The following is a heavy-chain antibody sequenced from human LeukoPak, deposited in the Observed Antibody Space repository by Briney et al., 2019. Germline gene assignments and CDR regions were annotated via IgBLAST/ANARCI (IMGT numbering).Heavy chain of an antibody. CDR1: GFTFDDSA. CDR3: AKAPPYYSDSSGYFQH. CDR2: ISLNSGII. J-gene: IGHJ1*01. V-gene: IGHV3-9*01. Sequence: GGSLRLSCAASGFTFDDSAMHWVRQVPGKGLEWVSGISLNSGIIDYADSVKGRFTISRDNAKNSLYLQMNNLRPDDTAFYYCAKAPPYYSDSSGYFQHWGQGTLVTVSS. D-gene: IGHD3-22*01.